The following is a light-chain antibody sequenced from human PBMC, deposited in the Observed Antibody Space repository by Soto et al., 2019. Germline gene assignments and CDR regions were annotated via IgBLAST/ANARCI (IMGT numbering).Light chain of an antibody. J-gene: IGKJ5*01. Sequence: GDSVTITCRASQNIRNWLAWYQQKPGKAPNPLIYDASSLKSGVPARFSVSGSGTEFTLSIRSLQPDDFATDDCQQYNTYSTFGQGTRLEIK. V-gene: IGKV1-5*01. CDR2: DAS. CDR3: QQYNTYST. CDR1: QNIRNW.